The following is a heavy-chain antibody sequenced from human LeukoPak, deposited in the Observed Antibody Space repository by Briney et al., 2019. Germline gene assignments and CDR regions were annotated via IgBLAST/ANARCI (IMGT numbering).Heavy chain of an antibody. D-gene: IGHD6-6*01. Sequence: SETLSLTCTVSGGSISGYYWSWIRRPPGKGLEWIGCIYHSGNTNYNPSLKSRVTMSVDTSKNQFSLKLSSVTAADTAVYYCARDIAARFPYYYYYMDVWGKGTTVTVSS. CDR2: IYHSGNT. V-gene: IGHV4-59*12. CDR1: GGSISGYY. J-gene: IGHJ6*03. CDR3: ARDIAARFPYYYYYMDV.